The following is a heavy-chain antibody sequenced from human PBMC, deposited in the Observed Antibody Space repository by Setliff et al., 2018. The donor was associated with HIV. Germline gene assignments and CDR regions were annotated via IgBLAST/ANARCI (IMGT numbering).Heavy chain of an antibody. D-gene: IGHD3-10*01. CDR1: GYTFTSYA. CDR2: INAGNGNT. J-gene: IGHJ6*02. V-gene: IGHV1-3*01. Sequence: RASVKVSCKASGYTFTSYAMHWVRQAPGQRLEWMGWINAGNGNTKYSQKFQGRVTITRDTSASTAYMELSSLRSEDTAVYYCARDSFGGEFTYYYYGMDVWGQGTTVTVS. CDR3: ARDSFGGEFTYYYYGMDV.